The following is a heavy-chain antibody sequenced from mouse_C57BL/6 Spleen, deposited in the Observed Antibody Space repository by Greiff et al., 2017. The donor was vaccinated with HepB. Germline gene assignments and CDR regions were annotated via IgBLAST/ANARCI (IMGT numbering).Heavy chain of an antibody. CDR1: GFNIEDYY. V-gene: IGHV14-1*01. D-gene: IGHD1-1*01. CDR3: THYGSSFFDY. Sequence: EVKLQQSGAELVRPGASVKLSCTASGFNIEDYYMHWVKQRPEQGLEWIGRIDPEDGDTEYAPKFQGKATMTADTSSNTAYLQLSSLTSEDTAVYYCTHYGSSFFDYWGQGTTLTVSS. CDR2: IDPEDGDT. J-gene: IGHJ2*01.